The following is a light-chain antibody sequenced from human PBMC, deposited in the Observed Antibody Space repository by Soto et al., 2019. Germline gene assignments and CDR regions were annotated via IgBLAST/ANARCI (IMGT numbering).Light chain of an antibody. J-gene: IGKJ4*01. Sequence: DIVMTQSPDSLAVSLGEWATINCKSSQIVLYSSNNKNYLAWYQQKPGQPPKLLIYWASTRESGVPDRFSGSGSGTDFTLTISSLQAEDVAVYYCQQYYSTPLTFGGGTKVEIK. V-gene: IGKV4-1*01. CDR3: QQYYSTPLT. CDR2: WAS. CDR1: QIVLYSSNNKNY.